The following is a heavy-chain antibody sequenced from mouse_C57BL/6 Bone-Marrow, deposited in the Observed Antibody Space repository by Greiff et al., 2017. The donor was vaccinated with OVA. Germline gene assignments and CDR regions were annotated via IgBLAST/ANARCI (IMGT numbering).Heavy chain of an antibody. CDR3: ARGGDYDFWFAY. Sequence: VQLQQSGPELVKPGASVKISCKASGYSFTGYYMNWVKQSPEKSLEWIGEINPSTGGTTYNQKFKAKATLTVDKSSSTAYMQLESLTSEDSGVYYCARGGDYDFWFAYWGQGTLVTVSA. D-gene: IGHD2-4*01. J-gene: IGHJ3*01. V-gene: IGHV1-42*01. CDR1: GYSFTGYY. CDR2: INPSTGGT.